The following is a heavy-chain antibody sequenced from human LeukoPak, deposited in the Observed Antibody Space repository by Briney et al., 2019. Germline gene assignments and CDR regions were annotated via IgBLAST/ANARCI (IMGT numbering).Heavy chain of an antibody. CDR1: ESTASSDH. CDR3: ARCQSDYEAFEI. Sequence: LGGSRISSGASSESTASSDHTSGVRQPRGKGRGWSTVISSGGSTNYADTVQGRVTISRDKSTNTLHIQLNSLSAEETAGDYCARCQSDYEAFEIWGQGTMVTVSS. J-gene: IGHJ3*02. D-gene: IGHD1-26*01. CDR2: ISSGGST. V-gene: IGHV3-53*01.